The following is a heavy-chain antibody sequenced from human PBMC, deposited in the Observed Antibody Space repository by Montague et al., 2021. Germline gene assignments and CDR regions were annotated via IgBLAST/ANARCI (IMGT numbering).Heavy chain of an antibody. Sequence: SEILSLTCAVSGGSTTTSNYYWGWIRQPLGKGLEWIGSVYYRGSTYYNPSLKSRVTIFIDTSKKKFSLKLTSVTAADTAVYFCARQTVVSPHFDYWGQGTRVTVSS. CDR2: VYYRGST. CDR3: ARQTVVSPHFDY. CDR1: GGSTTTSNYY. V-gene: IGHV4-39*01. D-gene: IGHD4-23*01. J-gene: IGHJ4*02.